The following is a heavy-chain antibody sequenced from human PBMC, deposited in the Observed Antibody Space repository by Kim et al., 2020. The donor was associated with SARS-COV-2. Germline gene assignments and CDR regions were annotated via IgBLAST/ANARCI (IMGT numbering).Heavy chain of an antibody. CDR1: GFTFNSYA. D-gene: IGHD3-10*01. V-gene: IGHV3-23*01. CDR3: AKNNGFYGSGSRGTYFDY. CDR2: ISGRATQT. J-gene: IGHJ4*02. Sequence: GGSLRLSCAASGFTFNSYAMGWVRQAPGKGLEWVSTISGRATQTFYADSVKGRFTISRDNSKNTVYLQMNSLRAEDTALYYCAKNNGFYGSGSRGTYFDYWGQGSLVTVSS.